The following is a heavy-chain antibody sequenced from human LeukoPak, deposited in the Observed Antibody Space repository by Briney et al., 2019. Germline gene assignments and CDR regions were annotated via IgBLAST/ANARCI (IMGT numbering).Heavy chain of an antibody. CDR3: ARPSSSTRNYYYMDV. Sequence: SETLSLTCAVSGYSISSGYYWGWIRQPPGQGLEWIGSIYHSGSTYYNPSLKSRVTISVDTSKNQFSLKLSSVTAADTAVYYCARPSSSTRNYYYMDVWGKGTTVTVSS. D-gene: IGHD2-2*01. J-gene: IGHJ6*03. CDR1: GYSISSGYY. CDR2: IYHSGST. V-gene: IGHV4-38-2*01.